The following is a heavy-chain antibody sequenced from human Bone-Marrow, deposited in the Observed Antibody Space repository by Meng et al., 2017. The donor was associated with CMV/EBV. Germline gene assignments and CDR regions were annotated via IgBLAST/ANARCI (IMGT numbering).Heavy chain of an antibody. D-gene: IGHD6-13*01. CDR3: ARDPASSTWGE. Sequence: GSLRLSCTVSGGSISSSSYYWGWIRQPPGKGLEWIGSIYYSGSTYYNPSLKSRVTISVDTSKNQFSLKLSSVTAADTAVYYCARDPASSTWGEWGQGTLVTVSS. V-gene: IGHV4-39*07. J-gene: IGHJ4*02. CDR1: GGSISSSSYY. CDR2: IYYSGST.